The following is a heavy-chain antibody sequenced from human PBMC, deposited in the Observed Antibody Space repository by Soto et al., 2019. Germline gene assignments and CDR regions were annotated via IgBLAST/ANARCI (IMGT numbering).Heavy chain of an antibody. CDR3: ALSSAAGTWGWFDP. J-gene: IGHJ5*02. Sequence: QITLKESGPTLLKPTQTLTLTCTVSGFSLTATGVGVGWIRQPPGKALEWLALIYWGDDKRYSPSLNNRVTITRDTSKNQVVLTMTNMDPVDRATYYCALSSAAGTWGWFDPWGQGTLVTVSS. D-gene: IGHD6-13*01. V-gene: IGHV2-5*02. CDR2: IYWGDDK. CDR1: GFSLTATGVG.